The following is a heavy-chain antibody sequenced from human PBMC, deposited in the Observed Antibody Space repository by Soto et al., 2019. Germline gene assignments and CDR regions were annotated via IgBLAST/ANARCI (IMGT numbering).Heavy chain of an antibody. J-gene: IGHJ4*02. CDR2: MNPNSGNT. V-gene: IGHV1-8*01. Sequence: ASVKVSCKASGYTFTSYDINWVRQATGQGLEWMGWMNPNSGNTGYAQKFQGRVTMTRNTSISTAYMELSSLRSEDTAVYYCARVSIDYGDYGEWGQGTLVTVSS. D-gene: IGHD4-17*01. CDR3: ARVSIDYGDYGE. CDR1: GYTFTSYD.